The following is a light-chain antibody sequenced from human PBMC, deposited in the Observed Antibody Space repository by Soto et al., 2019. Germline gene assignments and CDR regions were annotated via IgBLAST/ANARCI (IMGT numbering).Light chain of an antibody. CDR3: QQLNSYLIT. V-gene: IGKV1-9*01. CDR2: AAS. J-gene: IGKJ5*01. CDR1: QGISSY. Sequence: DIQLTQSPSFLSASVGDRVTITCRASQGISSYLAWYQQKPGKAPKLLIYAASTLQSGVPSRFSGSGSGTEFTLTISSLQPEDFATYYCQQLNSYLITFVLGTRLEIK.